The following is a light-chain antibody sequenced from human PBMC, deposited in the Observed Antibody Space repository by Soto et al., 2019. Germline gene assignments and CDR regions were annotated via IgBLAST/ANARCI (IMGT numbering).Light chain of an antibody. CDR3: SSYSISTAYL. Sequence: QSALTQPASVSGSPGQSITISCTGTSSDVGGYDYVSWYQLHPGKAPKLIVFEVSNRPSGVSYRFSGSKSGNTASLTISGLQAEDEADYFCSSYSISTAYLFGTGTKLTVL. CDR1: SSDVGGYDY. J-gene: IGLJ1*01. V-gene: IGLV2-14*01. CDR2: EVS.